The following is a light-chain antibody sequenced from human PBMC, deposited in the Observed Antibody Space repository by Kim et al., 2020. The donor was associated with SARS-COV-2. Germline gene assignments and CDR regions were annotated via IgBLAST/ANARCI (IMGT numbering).Light chain of an antibody. Sequence: DLQMTQFPSIVSASVRDTVTITCRASQSFSNWLVWYQQKPGEAPKLLIYDASTLHSGVPSRFSGSGSGTDFTLTISSLQPDDFATYYCQQYNNSPRAFGRGTKVDIK. J-gene: IGKJ1*01. CDR2: DAS. V-gene: IGKV1-12*01. CDR1: QSFSNW. CDR3: QQYNNSPRA.